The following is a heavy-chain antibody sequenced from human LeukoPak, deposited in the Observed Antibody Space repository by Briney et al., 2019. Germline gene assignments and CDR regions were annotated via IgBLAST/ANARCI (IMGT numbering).Heavy chain of an antibody. V-gene: IGHV3-30*02. CDR3: ATAGNYRFDY. D-gene: IGHD1-7*01. CDR2: IGYDESKK. CDR1: GFTFNNFG. J-gene: IGHJ4*02. Sequence: PGGSLRLSCAASGFTFNNFGMHWVRQAPGKGLEWVAFIGYDESKKYYAESVKGRFTISRDNAKNSLYLQMNSLRAEDTAVYYCATAGNYRFDYWGQGTLVTVSS.